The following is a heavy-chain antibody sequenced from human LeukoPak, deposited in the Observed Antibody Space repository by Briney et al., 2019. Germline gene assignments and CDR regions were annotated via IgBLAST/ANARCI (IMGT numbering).Heavy chain of an antibody. J-gene: IGHJ4*02. CDR1: GYTFTGYY. CDR3: ASSSGYYGYFDY. CDR2: INPNSGGT. Sequence: ASVKVSCKASGYTFTGYYMHWVRQAPGQGLEWMGWINPNSGGTNYAQKFQGRVTMTRDTSISTAYMELSSLRSEDTAVYYCASSSGYYGYFDYWGQGTLVTVSS. V-gene: IGHV1-2*02. D-gene: IGHD3-22*01.